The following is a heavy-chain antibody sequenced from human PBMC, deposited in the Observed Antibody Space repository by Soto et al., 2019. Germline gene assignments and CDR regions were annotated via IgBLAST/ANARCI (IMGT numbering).Heavy chain of an antibody. CDR1: GFTFSSYA. Sequence: EVQLLESGGGLVQPGGSLRLSCAASGFTFSSYAMSWVRQAPGKGLEWVSAISVSGGSTYYADSVKGRFTISRDNSKNTLYLQMNSLRAEDTAVYYCAKDGVAFPSGGSDYWGQGTLVTVSS. V-gene: IGHV3-23*01. CDR3: AKDGVAFPSGGSDY. CDR2: ISVSGGST. J-gene: IGHJ4*02. D-gene: IGHD3-10*01.